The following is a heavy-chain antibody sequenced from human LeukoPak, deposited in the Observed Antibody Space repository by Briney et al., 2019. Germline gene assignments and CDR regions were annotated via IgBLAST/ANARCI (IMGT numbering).Heavy chain of an antibody. Sequence: SQTLSLTCTVSGASISSGGHYWSWIRQHPGKGLEWIGYIYYSGSTYYNPSLKSRLIISLDTSKNHFSLNLSSVTAADTAVYYCASTLYYYYVDVWGKGTTVTVSS. J-gene: IGHJ6*03. CDR3: ASTLYYYYVDV. V-gene: IGHV4-31*03. CDR1: GASISSGGHY. CDR2: IYYSGST.